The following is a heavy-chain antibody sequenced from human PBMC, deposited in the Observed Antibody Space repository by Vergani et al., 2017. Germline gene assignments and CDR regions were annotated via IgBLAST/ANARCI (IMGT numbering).Heavy chain of an antibody. V-gene: IGHV4-30-4*08. CDR1: GASISSGDSY. D-gene: IGHD5-12*01. J-gene: IGHJ5*02. CDR3: AREELRFSRTLDA. Sequence: QVQLQESGPGVVKPSQTLSLTCSVPGASISSGDSYWSWIRQTPGKGLEWIGYIAHTVASYYNPSLRSRLSISLDTSRNQFSLKLTSVTAEDTAVYFCAREELRFSRTLDAWGRGTQVTVSS. CDR2: IAHTVAS.